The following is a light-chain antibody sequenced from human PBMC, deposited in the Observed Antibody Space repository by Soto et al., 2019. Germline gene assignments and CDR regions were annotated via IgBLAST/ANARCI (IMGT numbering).Light chain of an antibody. J-gene: IGKJ5*01. Sequence: VLTQSPATLSVSPGERATLSCRASQSVSSNLAWYQQKPGQAPRLLIYGASTRATGIPARFSGSGSGTEFTLTISSLQSEDFAVYYCQQYHNWPPITFGQGTRLEIK. CDR1: QSVSSN. V-gene: IGKV3-15*01. CDR2: GAS. CDR3: QQYHNWPPIT.